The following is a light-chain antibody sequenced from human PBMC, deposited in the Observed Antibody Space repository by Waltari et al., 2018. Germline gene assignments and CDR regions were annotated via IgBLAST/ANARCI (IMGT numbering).Light chain of an antibody. CDR2: KAN. J-gene: IGLJ3*02. Sequence: QIVVTPEPSLSVSPAATVPLTFALSSGPLPSTSYASWYQQTPGQPPRPLVYKANTRSPGVPDRFSGSILGNKAALTITGAQADDESDYYCLLYMGSGIWVFGGGTKLTVL. V-gene: IGLV8-61*01. CDR1: SGPLPSTSY. CDR3: LLYMGSGIWV.